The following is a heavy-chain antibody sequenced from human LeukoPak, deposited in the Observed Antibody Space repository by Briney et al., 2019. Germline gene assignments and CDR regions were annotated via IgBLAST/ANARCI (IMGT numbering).Heavy chain of an antibody. CDR3: AKDYDILARGFYNWSDP. CDR1: GFTFSSDA. D-gene: IGHD3-9*01. V-gene: IGHV3-23*01. CDR2: ISGSGGST. J-gene: IGHJ5*02. Sequence: GGSLRLSCAASGFTFSSDAMSWVRQAPGKGLKWVSAISGSGGSTYYADSVKGRFTISRDNSKNTLYLQMNSLRAEDTAVYYCAKDYDILARGFYNWSDPWGQGTLVTVSS.